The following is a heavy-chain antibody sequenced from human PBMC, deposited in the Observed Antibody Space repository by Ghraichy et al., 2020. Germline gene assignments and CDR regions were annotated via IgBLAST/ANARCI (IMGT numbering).Heavy chain of an antibody. CDR1: GGSISSGNYY. CDR2: MHHTGSI. V-gene: IGHV4-39*01. J-gene: IGHJ2*01. CDR3: AGSFTVIRYFDL. D-gene: IGHD4-23*01. Sequence: SETLSLTCTVSGGSISSGNYYWGWIRQPPGKGLEWIGSMHHTGSIYYNPSLPSRLTMSVDRSKNQFSLRLSSVTAADTALYYCAGSFTVIRYFDLWGRGTLVTVSS.